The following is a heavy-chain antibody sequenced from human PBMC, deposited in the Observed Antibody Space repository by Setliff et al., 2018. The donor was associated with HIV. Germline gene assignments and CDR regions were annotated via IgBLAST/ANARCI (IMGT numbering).Heavy chain of an antibody. J-gene: IGHJ3*02. CDR2: IRYDGSDK. Sequence: PGGSLGLSCAASGFTFNNYGMHWVRKAPGKGLEWVSFIRYDGSDKSYADSVKGRFTISRDNSKNTLYLQMNSLRPEDTSLYYCAFSSLAALDIWGQGTMVTVSS. V-gene: IGHV3-30*02. CDR3: AFSSLAALDI. CDR1: GFTFNNYG.